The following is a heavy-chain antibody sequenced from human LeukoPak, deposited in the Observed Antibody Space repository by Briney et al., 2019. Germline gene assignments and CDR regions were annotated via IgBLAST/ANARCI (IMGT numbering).Heavy chain of an antibody. J-gene: IGHJ5*01. CDR3: AREILVPGVNLVNWFDS. Sequence: SETLSLTCTVSGGSIIDYYWNWIRQSAGKGLEYIGRISGGGATSYNPSLQSRITMSVDTSKNQFSLHLTSVTAADTAIYYRAREILVPGVNLVNWFDSWGQGFLVTVSS. D-gene: IGHD3-10*01. CDR1: GGSIIDYY. V-gene: IGHV4-4*07. CDR2: ISGGGAT.